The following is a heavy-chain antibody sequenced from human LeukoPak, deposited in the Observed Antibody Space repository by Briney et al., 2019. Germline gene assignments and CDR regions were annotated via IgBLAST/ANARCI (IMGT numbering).Heavy chain of an antibody. CDR2: IRYDGSNK. CDR3: AKDGLGSGSYPIYLY. D-gene: IGHD1-26*01. J-gene: IGHJ4*02. Sequence: GGSLRLSCAASGFSFSSCGMHWVREAPGKGLEWVAFIRYDGSNKYYADSVKGRFTISRDNSKNTLYLQMNSLRAEDTAVYYCAKDGLGSGSYPIYLYWGQGTLVTVSS. CDR1: GFSFSSCG. V-gene: IGHV3-30*02.